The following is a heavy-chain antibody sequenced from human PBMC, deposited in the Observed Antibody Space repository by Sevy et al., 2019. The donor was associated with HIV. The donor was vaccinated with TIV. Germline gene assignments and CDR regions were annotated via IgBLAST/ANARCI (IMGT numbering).Heavy chain of an antibody. V-gene: IGHV3-11*01. CDR3: ASAAGWLDP. J-gene: IGHJ5*02. Sequence: GGSLRLSCTASGFTFSDYYMTWIRQAPGKGLEWVSYISGSGSTIDYADSVKGRFTISRDNAKKSLYLQMKSLRDDDTAVYYGASAAGWLDPWGQGTLVTVSS. D-gene: IGHD6-25*01. CDR1: GFTFSDYY. CDR2: ISGSGSTI.